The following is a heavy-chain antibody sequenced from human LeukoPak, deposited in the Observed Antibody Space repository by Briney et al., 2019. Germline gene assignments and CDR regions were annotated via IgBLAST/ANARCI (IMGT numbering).Heavy chain of an antibody. D-gene: IGHD3-10*01. J-gene: IGHJ4*02. CDR2: ISGSGGST. CDR1: GFTFSSYA. CDR3: AAFMVRGVIVKDY. Sequence: EGSLRLSCAASGFTFSSYAMSWVRQAPGKGLEWVSAISGSGGSTYYADSVKGRFTISRDNSKNTLYLQMNSLRAEDTAVHYCAAFMVRGVIVKDYWGQGTLVTVSS. V-gene: IGHV3-23*01.